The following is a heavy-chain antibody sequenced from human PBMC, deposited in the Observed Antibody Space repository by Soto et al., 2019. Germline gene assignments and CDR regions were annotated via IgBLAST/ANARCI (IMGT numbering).Heavy chain of an antibody. CDR1: GASISNDDYF. D-gene: IGHD2-21*01. CDR3: ARDLAYCASGSCYAKWGS. Sequence: QVQLQESGRELVQPSQTLSLTCTVSGASISNDDYFWSWIRQPPGKGLEWIGFIYYSGTYYNPSLKSRATISADTSKNHFSLKLTSVTAADTAVYYCARDLAYCASGSCYAKWGSWGQGTLVTVSS. V-gene: IGHV4-30-4*01. CDR2: IYYSGT. J-gene: IGHJ5*02.